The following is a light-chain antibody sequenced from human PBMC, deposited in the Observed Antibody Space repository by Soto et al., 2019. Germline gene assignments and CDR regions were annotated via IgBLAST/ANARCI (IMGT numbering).Light chain of an antibody. V-gene: IGKV3D-15*01. CDR2: GAS. J-gene: IGKJ5*01. CDR1: QSVYSS. CDR3: QQYTGPPTT. Sequence: ETVMTQSPATLAVSPGERATLSCRASQSVYSSLAWYQQKPGQAPRLLIYGASTRAAGIPDRFSGSGSGTDFTLTITRLEPEDSAVYFCQQYTGPPTTFGQGTRLEIK.